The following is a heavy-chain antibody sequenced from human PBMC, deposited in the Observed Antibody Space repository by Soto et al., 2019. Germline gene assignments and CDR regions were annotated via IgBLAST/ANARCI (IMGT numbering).Heavy chain of an antibody. CDR1: GGTFSSYA. Sequence: SVKVSCKASGGTFSSYAISWVRQAPGQGLEWMGGIIPIFGTANYAQKFQGRVTITADESTSTAYMELSSLRSEDTAVYYCARDKRQKQWLDYYYYYGMDVWGQGTTVTVSS. CDR2: IIPIFGTA. J-gene: IGHJ6*02. CDR3: ARDKRQKQWLDYYYYYGMDV. V-gene: IGHV1-69*13. D-gene: IGHD6-19*01.